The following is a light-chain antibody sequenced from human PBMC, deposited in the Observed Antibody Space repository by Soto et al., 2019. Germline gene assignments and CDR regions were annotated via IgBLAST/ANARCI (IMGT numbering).Light chain of an antibody. CDR3: AAWDDRVSGYV. J-gene: IGLJ1*01. CDR1: SCNIGSSY. Sequence: QSVLTQPPSTSGTPGQRVTISCSGSSCNIGSSYVFWFQHLPGTAPKLLMYNNNQRPSGVPDRVSASKSGTSASLAISGLRSEDEADYYCAAWDDRVSGYVFGTGTKVTVL. CDR2: NNN. V-gene: IGLV1-47*02.